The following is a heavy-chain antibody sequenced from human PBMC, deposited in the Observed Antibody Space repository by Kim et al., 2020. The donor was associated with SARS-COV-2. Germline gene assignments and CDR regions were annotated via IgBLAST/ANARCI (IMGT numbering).Heavy chain of an antibody. D-gene: IGHD6-13*01. V-gene: IGHV3-11*04. Sequence: SVTGRFTSSRDNAKTSLYLQMNSLRAEDTAVYYCARYPATIAAAGTGFDYWGQGTLVTVSS. CDR3: ARYPATIAAAGTGFDY. J-gene: IGHJ4*02.